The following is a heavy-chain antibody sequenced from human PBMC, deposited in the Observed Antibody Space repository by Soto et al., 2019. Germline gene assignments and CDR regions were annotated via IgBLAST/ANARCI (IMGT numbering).Heavy chain of an antibody. CDR2: ISSSSSYT. Sequence: GESLKISCAASGFTFSDYYMSWIRQAPGKGLEWVSYISSSSSYTNYADSVKGRFTISRDNAKNSLYLQMNSLRAEDTAVYYCARTSGTTTIPHPDDYWGQGTLVTVSS. J-gene: IGHJ4*02. CDR3: ARTSGTTTIPHPDDY. D-gene: IGHD1-26*01. CDR1: GFTFSDYY. V-gene: IGHV3-11*06.